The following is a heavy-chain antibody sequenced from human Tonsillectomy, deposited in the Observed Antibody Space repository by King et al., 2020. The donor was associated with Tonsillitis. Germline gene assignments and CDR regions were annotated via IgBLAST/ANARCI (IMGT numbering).Heavy chain of an antibody. J-gene: IGHJ5*02. D-gene: IGHD3-22*01. CDR3: ARDPGYSRGFDP. CDR2: IYYSGKT. V-gene: IGHV4-39*02. CDR1: GGSISDTSYH. Sequence: QLQESGPGLVKPSETLSLTCIVSGGSISDTSYHWGWLRQPPGKGLEWIGSIYYSGKTNYNSSLKSLVTILVDTSKNQFSLKLSSVTAADTAVYYCARDPGYSRGFDPWGQGTLVTVSS.